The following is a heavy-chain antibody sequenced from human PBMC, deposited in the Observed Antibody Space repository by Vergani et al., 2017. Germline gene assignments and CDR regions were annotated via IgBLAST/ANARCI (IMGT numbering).Heavy chain of an antibody. V-gene: IGHV4-59*12. CDR2: IYYSGST. D-gene: IGHD3-10*01. CDR1: GGSISSYY. CDR3: ARGGGWGSGSYALDY. Sequence: QVQLQESGPGLVKPSETLSLTCTVSGGSISSYYWSWIRQPPGKGLEWIGYIYYSGSTYYNPSLKSRVTISVDTSKNQFSLKLSSVTAADTAVYYCARGGGWGSGSYALDYWGQGTLVTVSS. J-gene: IGHJ4*02.